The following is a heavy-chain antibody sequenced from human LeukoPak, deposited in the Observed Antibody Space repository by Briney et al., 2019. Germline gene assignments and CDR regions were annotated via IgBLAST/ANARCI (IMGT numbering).Heavy chain of an antibody. Sequence: GGSLRLSCVASGITFSNYAVSWVRQAPEKGLDWVSVISGSAHKIRYADSVKGRFTISRDNSENIVYLQMNNLRVEDTAVYYCAGRPTGYSPGYIHWGQGTLVTVSS. J-gene: IGHJ4*02. CDR1: GITFSNYA. CDR3: AGRPTGYSPGYIH. D-gene: IGHD5-18*01. CDR2: ISGSAHKI. V-gene: IGHV3-23*01.